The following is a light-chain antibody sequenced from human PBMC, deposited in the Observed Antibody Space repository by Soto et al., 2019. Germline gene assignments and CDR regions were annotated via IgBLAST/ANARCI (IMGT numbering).Light chain of an antibody. CDR2: LGS. J-gene: IGKJ1*01. Sequence: DLVMTQSPLSLPVTPGAAASISCRSSQSLLHSNGYNFLDWYLQKPGQSPQILINLGSNRSSGFPDRFSGSGSGTDFTLKISRVEAEDVGVYYCMQALQSPRTFGQGTKVEIK. CDR1: QSLLHSNGYNF. V-gene: IGKV2-28*01. CDR3: MQALQSPRT.